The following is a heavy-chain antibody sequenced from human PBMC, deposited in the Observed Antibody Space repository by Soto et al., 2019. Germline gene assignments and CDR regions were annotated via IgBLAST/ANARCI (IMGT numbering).Heavy chain of an antibody. J-gene: IGHJ5*02. V-gene: IGHV1-18*04. CDR1: GYTFTSYG. CDR2: ISAYNGNT. CDR3: ARRLFGVENWFDP. D-gene: IGHD3-3*01. Sequence: QMQLVQSGAEVKKPGASVKVSCKASGYTFTSYGISWVRQPPGQGLEWMGWISAYNGNTNYAQKLQGRVTMTTEPSTSTAYMELGSLRSDDTAVYYCARRLFGVENWFDPWGQGTLVTVSS.